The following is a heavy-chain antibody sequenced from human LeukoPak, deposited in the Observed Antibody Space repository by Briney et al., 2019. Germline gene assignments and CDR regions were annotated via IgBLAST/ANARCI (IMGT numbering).Heavy chain of an antibody. CDR1: GGTFSSYA. D-gene: IGHD6-13*01. V-gene: IGHV1-69*01. CDR2: IIPIFGTA. Sequence: SEKVSCKASGGTFSSYAISWVRQAPGQGLEWMGGIIPIFGTANYAQKFQGRVTITADESTSTAYMELSSLRSEDTAVYYCARGDVRGGSWYLDAFDIWGQGTMVTVSS. J-gene: IGHJ3*02. CDR3: ARGDVRGGSWYLDAFDI.